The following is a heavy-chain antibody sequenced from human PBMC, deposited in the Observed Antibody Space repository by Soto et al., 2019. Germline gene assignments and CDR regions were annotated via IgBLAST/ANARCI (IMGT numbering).Heavy chain of an antibody. J-gene: IGHJ4*02. CDR1: GGSVSSGSYY. V-gene: IGHV4-61*01. Sequence: QVQLQESGPGLVKPSETLFLTCTVSGGSVSSGSYYWSWIRQPPGKGLEWIGYIYYSGSTNYNPSLKSRVTISVDTSKNQFSLKLSSVTAADTAVYYCARVNRIASYYFDYWGQGTLVTVSS. CDR2: IYYSGST. D-gene: IGHD6-13*01. CDR3: ARVNRIASYYFDY.